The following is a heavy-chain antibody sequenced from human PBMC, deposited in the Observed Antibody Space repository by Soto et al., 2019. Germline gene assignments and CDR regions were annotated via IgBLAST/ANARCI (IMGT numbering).Heavy chain of an antibody. CDR1: GFTFTSSA. D-gene: IGHD2-15*01. Sequence: SVKVSCKASGFTFTSSAVQLVRQARGQXLEXXAXFVVXAXXTXXXQELQERLTLTRDVSTNTAHMELSSLRSEDTAVYYCAAELYSGGRCCSFDIWGQGTMVTV. J-gene: IGHJ3*02. CDR2: FVVXAXXT. V-gene: IGHV1-58*01. CDR3: AAELYSGGRCCSFDI.